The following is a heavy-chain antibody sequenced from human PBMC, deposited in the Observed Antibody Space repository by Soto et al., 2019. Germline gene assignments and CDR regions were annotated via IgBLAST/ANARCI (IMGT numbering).Heavy chain of an antibody. D-gene: IGHD6-13*01. CDR3: ARAWPGIEAVGYFQH. V-gene: IGHV1-3*01. CDR1: GYTFTNYA. Sequence: ASVKVSCKASGYTFTNYAIHWVRQAPGQRLEWMGWINAGNGNTKYPQKFQGRVTITRDTSASTVYMELSSLRCEDTAVYYCARAWPGIEAVGYFQHWGQGTPVTVSS. CDR2: INAGNGNT. J-gene: IGHJ1*01.